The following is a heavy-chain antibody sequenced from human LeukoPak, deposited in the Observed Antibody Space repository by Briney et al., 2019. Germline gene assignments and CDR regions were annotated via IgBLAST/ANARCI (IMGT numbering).Heavy chain of an antibody. V-gene: IGHV1-2*02. D-gene: IGHD7-27*01. CDR1: GYTFTNYY. J-gene: IGHJ4*02. Sequence: GASVKVSCKASGYTFTNYYMHWVRQAPGQGLEWMGWIKPDTGVTYYAQNFQGRFTMTTDTSISTVYMELSSLRSDDTAVYYCARDNNWGPDYWGQGTLVTVSS. CDR3: ARDNNWGPDY. CDR2: IKPDTGVT.